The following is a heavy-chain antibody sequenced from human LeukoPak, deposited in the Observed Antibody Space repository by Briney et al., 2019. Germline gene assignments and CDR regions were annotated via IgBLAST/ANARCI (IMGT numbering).Heavy chain of an antibody. CDR2: IIPIIGIA. Sequence: SVKVSCKASGGTVTSYAISWVRQAPGQRLEGMGGIIPIIGIAHSAHKFQGSVTITADKSTSTAYMELSSLRSEDTAVYYCAREGTIMVRGVTNWFDGARQRSPVTVPS. D-gene: IGHD3-10*01. CDR1: GGTVTSYA. V-gene: IGHV1-69*10. CDR3: AREGTIMVRGVTNWFDG. J-gene: IGHJ5*02.